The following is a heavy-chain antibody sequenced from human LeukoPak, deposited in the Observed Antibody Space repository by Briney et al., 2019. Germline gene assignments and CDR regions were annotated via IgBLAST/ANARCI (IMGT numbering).Heavy chain of an antibody. Sequence: PGGSLRLSCAASGFTFSSYSMNWVRQAPGKGLEWVSSISSSSSYIYYADSVKGRFTISRDNAKNSLYLQMNSLRAEDTAVYYCARDFPLTGDYYFGAFDFWGQGTMVTVSS. CDR3: ARDFPLTGDYYFGAFDF. V-gene: IGHV3-21*01. D-gene: IGHD4-17*01. J-gene: IGHJ3*01. CDR2: ISSSSSYI. CDR1: GFTFSSYS.